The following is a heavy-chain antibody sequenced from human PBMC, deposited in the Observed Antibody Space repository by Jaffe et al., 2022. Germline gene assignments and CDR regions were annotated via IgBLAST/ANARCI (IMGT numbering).Heavy chain of an antibody. CDR1: GYTFTSYA. CDR3: ARDGLHSLVGGSLDY. J-gene: IGHJ4*02. V-gene: IGHV1-3*01. D-gene: IGHD2-8*02. CDR2: INAGNGNT. Sequence: QVQLVQSGAEVKKPGASVKVSCKASGYTFTSYAMHWVRQAPGQRLEWMGWINAGNGNTKYSQKFQGRVTITRDTSASTAYMELSSLRSEDTAVYYCARDGLHSLVGGSLDYWGQGTLVTVSS.